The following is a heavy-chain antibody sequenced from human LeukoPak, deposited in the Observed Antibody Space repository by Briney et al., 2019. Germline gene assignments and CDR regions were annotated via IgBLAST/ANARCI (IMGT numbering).Heavy chain of an antibody. CDR3: ARDAGYYYDSSGYYGGDYFDY. Sequence: ASVKVSCKASGYTFTGYYMHWVRQAPGQGLEWMGWINPNSGGTNYAQKFQGRVTMTRDTSISTAYMELSRLRSDDTAVYYCARDAGYYYDSSGYYGGDYFDYWGQGTLVTVSS. CDR2: INPNSGGT. J-gene: IGHJ4*02. CDR1: GYTFTGYY. D-gene: IGHD3-22*01. V-gene: IGHV1-2*02.